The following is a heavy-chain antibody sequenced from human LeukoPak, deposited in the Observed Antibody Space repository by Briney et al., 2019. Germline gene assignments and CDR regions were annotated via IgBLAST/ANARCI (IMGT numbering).Heavy chain of an antibody. CDR3: ARATLDIVGATRTFDY. CDR2: VNSDGTST. J-gene: IGHJ4*02. Sequence: GGSLRLSCAASGFTFSSYWMHWVRQAPGEGLVCVSRVNSDGTSTTYADSVKGRFTISRDNGRNTLYMQMNSLRAEDTAVYYCARATLDIVGATRTFDYWGQGTLVTVSS. CDR1: GFTFSSYW. V-gene: IGHV3-74*01. D-gene: IGHD2-2*03.